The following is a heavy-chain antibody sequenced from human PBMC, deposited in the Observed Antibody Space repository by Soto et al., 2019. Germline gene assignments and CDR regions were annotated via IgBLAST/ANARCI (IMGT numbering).Heavy chain of an antibody. CDR2: ISIEGRHK. Sequence: QVQLVESGGGLVKPGTSLRLSCAASGSTSSTYARHWFRQAPGKGRGWVAVISIEGRHKFYADSGRGRLTISRDDSKDTLYLQVNSLTAEDTAVYYCAKERRGGYPSGFDYWGQGTLVTVSS. J-gene: IGHJ4*02. V-gene: IGHV3-30*18. CDR1: GSTSSTYA. D-gene: IGHD3-22*01. CDR3: AKERRGGYPSGFDY.